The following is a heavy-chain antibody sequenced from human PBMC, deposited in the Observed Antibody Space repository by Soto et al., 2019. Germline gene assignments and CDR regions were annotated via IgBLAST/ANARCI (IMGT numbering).Heavy chain of an antibody. Sequence: HPGGSLRLSCAASGFTFDDYAMHWVRQAPGKGLEWVSGISWNSGSIGYADSVKGRFTISRDNAKNSLYLQMNSLRAEDTALYYCALHLPAAEHAFDIWGQGTMVTVSS. J-gene: IGHJ3*02. CDR3: ALHLPAAEHAFDI. V-gene: IGHV3-9*01. CDR1: GFTFDDYA. CDR2: ISWNSGSI. D-gene: IGHD2-2*01.